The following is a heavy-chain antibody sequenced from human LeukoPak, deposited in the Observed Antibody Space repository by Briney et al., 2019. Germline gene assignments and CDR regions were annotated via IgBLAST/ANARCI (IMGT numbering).Heavy chain of an antibody. Sequence: GGSLRLSCAASGFTFSSYEMNWVRQAPGKGLEWVSYISSSGSTIYYADSVKGRFTISRDNAKNSLYLQMNSLRAEDTALYYCARACYYGSGSYCPFFDYWGQGTLVTVSS. V-gene: IGHV3-48*03. CDR2: ISSSGSTI. J-gene: IGHJ4*02. CDR3: ARACYYGSGSYCPFFDY. D-gene: IGHD3-10*01. CDR1: GFTFSSYE.